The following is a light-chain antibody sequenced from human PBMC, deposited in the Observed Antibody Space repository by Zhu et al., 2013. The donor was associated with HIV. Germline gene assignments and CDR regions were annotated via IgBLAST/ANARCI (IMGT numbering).Light chain of an antibody. CDR3: QQTSHWPPT. Sequence: EIVLTQSPATLSLSPGERATLSCRASQSVSSYLAWYQQKPGQAPRLLISDASNRATGIPARFSGSGSGTDFTLTISSLEAEDFAVYYCQQTSHWPPTFGGGTRVEIK. V-gene: IGKV3-11*01. CDR1: QSVSSY. CDR2: DAS. J-gene: IGKJ4*01.